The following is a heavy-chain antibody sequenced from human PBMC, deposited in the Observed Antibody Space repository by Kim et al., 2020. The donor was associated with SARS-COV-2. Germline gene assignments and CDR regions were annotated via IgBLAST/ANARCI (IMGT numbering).Heavy chain of an antibody. Sequence: DSEKGRFTDTRDNSKNTMYLRMNSLRDEDTAVYYCAKDSSDEYGDHQLGYWGQGTLVTVSS. D-gene: IGHD4-17*01. J-gene: IGHJ4*02. V-gene: IGHV3-33*06. CDR3: AKDSSDEYGDHQLGY.